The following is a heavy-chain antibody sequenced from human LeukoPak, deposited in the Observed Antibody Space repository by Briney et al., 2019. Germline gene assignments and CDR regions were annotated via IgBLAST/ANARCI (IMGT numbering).Heavy chain of an antibody. CDR2: IYYSGST. CDR3: ARQMNSSSWYYYYGMDV. CDR1: GGSIXSYY. D-gene: IGHD6-13*01. J-gene: IGHJ6*02. V-gene: IGHV4-59*08. Sequence: TLSLTCTXXGGSIXSYYWSWIRQPPGKGLEWIGYIYYSGSTNYNPSLKSRVTISVDTSKNQFSLKLSSVTAADTAVYYCARQMNSSSWYYYYGMDVWGQGTTVTVSS.